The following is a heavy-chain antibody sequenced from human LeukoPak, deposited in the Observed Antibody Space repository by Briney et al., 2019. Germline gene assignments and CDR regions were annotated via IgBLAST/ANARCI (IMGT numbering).Heavy chain of an antibody. V-gene: IGHV3-23*01. J-gene: IGHJ4*02. CDR2: FSGSGGST. Sequence: GGSLRLSCAASGFTYSTYAMSWVRQAPGKGLEWVSSFSGSGGSTYYADSVKGRFTISRDNSKNTLYLQMNSLRAEDTAVYYCAKDLGMQVWFPLWGQGTLVTVSS. D-gene: IGHD5-18*01. CDR3: AKDLGMQVWFPL. CDR1: GFTYSTYA.